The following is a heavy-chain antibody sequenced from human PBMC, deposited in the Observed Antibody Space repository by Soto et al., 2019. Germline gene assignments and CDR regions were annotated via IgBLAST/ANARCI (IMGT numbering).Heavy chain of an antibody. V-gene: IGHV3-15*01. CDR3: ATDPFSGSYYGFYI. Sequence: PGGSLRLSCAASGFTFSNAWMNWVRQAPGKGLEWVGRIKSKSDGGRTDYAAPVQGRFIVSRDDSKNTLYLQMQSLRTDDTAVYYCATDPFSGSYYGFYIWGQGTMVTVSS. D-gene: IGHD1-26*01. CDR1: GFTFSNAW. J-gene: IGHJ3*02. CDR2: IKSKSDGGRT.